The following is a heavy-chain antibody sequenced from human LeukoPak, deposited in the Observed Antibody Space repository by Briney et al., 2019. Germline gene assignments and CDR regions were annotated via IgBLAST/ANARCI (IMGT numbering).Heavy chain of an antibody. J-gene: IGHJ1*01. CDR2: IYYSGST. D-gene: IGHD1-26*01. Sequence: SETLSLTCTVSGGSISSYYWSWIRQPPGKGLEWIGYIYYSGSTNYNPSLKSRVTISVDTSKNQFSLKLNSVTAANTAVYYCARDSGSYGVQHWGQGTLVTVSS. CDR1: GGSISSYY. V-gene: IGHV4-59*01. CDR3: ARDSGSYGVQH.